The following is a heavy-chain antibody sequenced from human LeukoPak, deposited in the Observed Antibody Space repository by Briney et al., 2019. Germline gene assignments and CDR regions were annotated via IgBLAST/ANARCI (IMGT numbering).Heavy chain of an antibody. CDR1: GGSISSGGYY. D-gene: IGHD6-13*01. CDR3: AREIAAAGTGGAFDI. Sequence: PSETLSLTCTVSGGSISSGGYYWSWIRQPPGKGLEWIGYIYHSGSTYYNPSLKSRVTISVDRSKNQFSLKLSSVTAADTAVYYCAREIAAAGTGGAFDIWGQGTMVTVSS. J-gene: IGHJ3*02. V-gene: IGHV4-30-2*01. CDR2: IYHSGST.